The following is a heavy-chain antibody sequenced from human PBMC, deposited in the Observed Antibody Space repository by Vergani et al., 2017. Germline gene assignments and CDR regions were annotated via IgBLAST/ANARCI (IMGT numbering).Heavy chain of an antibody. Sequence: QVQLVQSGAEVKKPGSSVKVSCKASGGTFSSYAISWVRQATGQGLEWRGVISPIFGTANYAQKFQGRVTITADESTSTSYMELSSLRDEDTALYYCAEEFVVGPAAMNSGWFDHWGQGTLVTVSS. CDR3: AEEFVVGPAAMNSGWFDH. CDR2: ISPIFGTA. J-gene: IGHJ5*02. CDR1: GGTFSSYA. V-gene: IGHV1-69*12. D-gene: IGHD2-2*01.